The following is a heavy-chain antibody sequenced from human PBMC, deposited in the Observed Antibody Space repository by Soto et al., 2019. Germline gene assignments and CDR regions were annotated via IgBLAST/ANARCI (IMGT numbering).Heavy chain of an antibody. Sequence: QVQLVQSGAEVKKPGASVKVSCKASGYTFTSYAMHWVRQAPGQRLEWMGWINAGNGNTKYSQKFQGRVTITRDTXASTAYMELSSLRSEDTAVYYCARSDSGSLDYFDYWGQGTLVTVSS. J-gene: IGHJ4*02. D-gene: IGHD1-26*01. CDR2: INAGNGNT. CDR1: GYTFTSYA. V-gene: IGHV1-3*01. CDR3: ARSDSGSLDYFDY.